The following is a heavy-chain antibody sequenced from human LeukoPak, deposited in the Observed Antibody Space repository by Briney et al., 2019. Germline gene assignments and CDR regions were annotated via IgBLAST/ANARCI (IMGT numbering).Heavy chain of an antibody. J-gene: IGHJ5*02. D-gene: IGHD6-13*01. CDR3: ARAAAAGDWFDP. V-gene: IGHV4-38-2*02. Sequence: SETLSLTCTVSGYSISSGYYWGWIRQPPGKGLEWIGSTYHSGSTYYNPSLKSRVTISVDTSKNQFSLRLTSVTALDTAVYYCARAAAAGDWFDPWGQGTLVTVSS. CDR1: GYSISSGYY. CDR2: TYHSGST.